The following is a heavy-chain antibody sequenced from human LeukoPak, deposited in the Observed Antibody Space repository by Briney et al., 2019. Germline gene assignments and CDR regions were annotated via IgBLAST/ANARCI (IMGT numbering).Heavy chain of an antibody. J-gene: IGHJ4*02. CDR1: GFTISSNY. CDR3: ARRNIAAAALDY. D-gene: IGHD6-13*01. Sequence: GGSLRLSCAASGFTISSNYMSWVRQAPGKGLEWVSVIYSGGGTYYADSVKGRFTISRDNSKNTLYLQMNSLRAEDTAVYYCARRNIAAAALDYWGQGTLVTVSS. V-gene: IGHV3-66*01. CDR2: IYSGGGT.